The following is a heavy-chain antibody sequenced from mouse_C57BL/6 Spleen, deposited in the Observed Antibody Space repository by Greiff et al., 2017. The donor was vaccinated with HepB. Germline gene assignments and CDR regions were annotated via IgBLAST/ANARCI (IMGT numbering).Heavy chain of an antibody. J-gene: IGHJ1*03. Sequence: VQLKESGPVLVKPGASVKMSCKASGYTFTDYYMNWVKQSHGKSLEWIGVINPYNGGTSYNQKFKGKATLTVDKSSSTAYMELNSLTSEDSAVYYCARSLTTVEWYFDVWGTGTTVTVSS. CDR1: GYTFTDYY. CDR2: INPYNGGT. V-gene: IGHV1-19*01. D-gene: IGHD1-1*01. CDR3: ARSLTTVEWYFDV.